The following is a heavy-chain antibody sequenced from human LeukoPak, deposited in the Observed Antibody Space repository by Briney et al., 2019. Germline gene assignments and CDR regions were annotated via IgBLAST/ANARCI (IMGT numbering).Heavy chain of an antibody. J-gene: IGHJ4*02. CDR1: GGSLSGYY. CDR2: INHSGST. CDR3: ARSGGSGYNKNYFDY. D-gene: IGHD3-22*01. V-gene: IGHV4-34*01. Sequence: SETMSLTCAVYGGSLSGYYCSWIRQPPGKWMEWNGEINHSGSTNYNPSLKSRVTISVDTSKNQFSLKLSSVTAANTAVYYGARSGGSGYNKNYFDYWGQGTLVTVSS.